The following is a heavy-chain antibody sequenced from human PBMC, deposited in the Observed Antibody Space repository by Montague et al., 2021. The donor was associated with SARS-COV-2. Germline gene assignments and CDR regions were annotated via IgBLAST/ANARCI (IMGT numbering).Heavy chain of an antibody. Sequence: SETLSLTCSVSGEPISGFFWNWIRQPAGKGLEWIGRIYSSGGTDYNPSLKSRVTMSVDTSKNQFSLKVNSVTAADTAMYYCARGVVAALPVVDYWGRGTLVTVSS. CDR2: IYSSGGT. V-gene: IGHV4-4*07. CDR3: ARGVVAALPVVDY. J-gene: IGHJ4*02. D-gene: IGHD2-15*01. CDR1: GEPISGFF.